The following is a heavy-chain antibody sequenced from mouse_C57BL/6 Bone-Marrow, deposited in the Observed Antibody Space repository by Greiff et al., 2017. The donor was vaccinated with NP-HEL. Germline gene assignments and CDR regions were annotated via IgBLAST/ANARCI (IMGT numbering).Heavy chain of an antibody. V-gene: IGHV1-19*01. CDR3: AGYYGSSPYYFDY. D-gene: IGHD1-1*01. Sequence: VQLQQSGPVLVKPGASVKMSCKASGYTFTDYYMNWVKQSHGKSLEWIGVINPYNGGTSYNQKFKGKATLTVDKSSSTAYMELNSLTSEDSAVYYCAGYYGSSPYYFDYWGQGTTLTVSS. CDR2: INPYNGGT. CDR1: GYTFTDYY. J-gene: IGHJ2*01.